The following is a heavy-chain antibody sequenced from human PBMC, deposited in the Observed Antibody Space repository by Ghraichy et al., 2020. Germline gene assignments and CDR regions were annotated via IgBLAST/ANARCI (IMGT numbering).Heavy chain of an antibody. Sequence: GGSLRLSCAASGFTFSSYWMSWVRQAPGKGLEWVANIKQDGSEKYYVDSVKGRFTISRDNAKNSLYLQMNSLRAEDTAVYYCARLGVFVEQIAAAGKNYYYYGMDVWGQGTTVTVSS. V-gene: IGHV3-7*03. CDR1: GFTFSSYW. CDR2: IKQDGSEK. D-gene: IGHD6-13*01. CDR3: ARLGVFVEQIAAAGKNYYYYGMDV. J-gene: IGHJ6*02.